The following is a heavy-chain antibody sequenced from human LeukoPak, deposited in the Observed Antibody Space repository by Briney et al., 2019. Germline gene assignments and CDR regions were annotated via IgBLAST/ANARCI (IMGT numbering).Heavy chain of an antibody. CDR2: FKSKTDGGTT. J-gene: IGHJ4*02. CDR3: TTSVMITFGGVIADY. V-gene: IGHV3-15*01. CDR1: GFTFGNAW. Sequence: GGSLRLSCAASGFTFGNAWMSWVRQAPGKGLEWVGRFKSKTDGGTTDYAAPVKGRFTISRDDSRNTLYLQMNSLKTEDTAVYYCTTSVMITFGGVIADYWGQGTLVTVSS. D-gene: IGHD3-16*02.